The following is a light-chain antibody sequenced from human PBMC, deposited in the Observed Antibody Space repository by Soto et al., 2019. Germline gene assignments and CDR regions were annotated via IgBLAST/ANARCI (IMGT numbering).Light chain of an antibody. Sequence: QSVLTQPPSVSGAPGQRVTISCAGSTSDIGAGNDVHWYQQMPATAPKLLIYGNNNRPSGVPDRFSGSKSGTSASLAITGLQAEDEADYYCQSYDSSLSVVVFGGGTKVTVL. J-gene: IGLJ2*01. CDR3: QSYDSSLSVVV. CDR1: TSDIGAGND. CDR2: GNN. V-gene: IGLV1-40*01.